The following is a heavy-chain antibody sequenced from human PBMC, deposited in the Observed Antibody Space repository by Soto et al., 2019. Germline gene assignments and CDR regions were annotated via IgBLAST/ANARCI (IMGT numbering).Heavy chain of an antibody. CDR1: GFTFSDYY. CDR3: ARGLHYDSISLDDY. D-gene: IGHD3-22*01. Sequence: GGSLRLSCAASGFTFSDYYMSWIRQAPGKGLEWVSYISSSGSTIYYADSVKGRFTISRDNSRNTLYLQMSSLRAEDTAVYYCARGLHYDSISLDDYWGQGTLVTVSS. CDR2: ISSSGSTI. V-gene: IGHV3-11*04. J-gene: IGHJ4*02.